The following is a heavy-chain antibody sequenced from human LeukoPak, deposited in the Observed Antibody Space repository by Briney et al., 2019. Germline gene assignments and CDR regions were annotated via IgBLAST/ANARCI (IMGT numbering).Heavy chain of an antibody. CDR3: ARKGSGWPDY. J-gene: IGHJ4*02. CDR2: ISSSGTTI. V-gene: IGHV3-48*03. Sequence: AGGSLRLSCAASGFTFRSYEMNWVRQAPGRGLEWVSYISSSGTTIYYADSVKGRFTVSRDNAKNSLYLQMNSLRAEDTAIYYCARKGSGWPDYWGQGTLVTVSS. D-gene: IGHD6-19*01. CDR1: GFTFRSYE.